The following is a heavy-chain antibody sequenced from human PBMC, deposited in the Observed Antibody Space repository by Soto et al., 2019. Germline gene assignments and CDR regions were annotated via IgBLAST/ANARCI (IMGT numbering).Heavy chain of an antibody. CDR3: ARDSLVEDIVVVVAATTDAFDI. D-gene: IGHD2-15*01. Sequence: ASVKVSCKASGYTFTSYGISWVRQAPGQGLEWMGWISAYNGNTNYAQKLQGRVTMTTDTSTSTAYMELRSLRSDDTAVYYCARDSLVEDIVVVVAATTDAFDIWGQGTMVTVSS. V-gene: IGHV1-18*01. J-gene: IGHJ3*02. CDR1: GYTFTSYG. CDR2: ISAYNGNT.